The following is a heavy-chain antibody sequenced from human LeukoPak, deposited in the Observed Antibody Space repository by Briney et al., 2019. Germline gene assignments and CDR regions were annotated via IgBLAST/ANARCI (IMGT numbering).Heavy chain of an antibody. V-gene: IGHV3-7*01. Sequence: GGSLRLSCAASGFTFSSYWMSWVRQAPGKGLEWVANIKQDGSEKYYVDSVKGRFTISRDNAKNSLYLQMNSLRAEDTAVYYCARAFNYDILTGYSDYWGQGTLVTVSS. CDR2: IKQDGSEK. CDR1: GFTFSSYW. CDR3: ARAFNYDILTGYSDY. D-gene: IGHD3-9*01. J-gene: IGHJ4*02.